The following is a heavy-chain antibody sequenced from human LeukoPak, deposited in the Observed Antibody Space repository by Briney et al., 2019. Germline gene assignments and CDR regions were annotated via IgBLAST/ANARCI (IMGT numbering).Heavy chain of an antibody. V-gene: IGHV3-23*01. J-gene: IGHJ4*02. Sequence: GGSLRLSCAASGFTVSSNYMSWVRQAPGKGLEWVSAISGSGGSTYYADSVKGRFTISRDNSKNTLYLQMNSLRAEDTAVYYCAKDYDFWSGPYWGQGTLVTVSS. CDR1: GFTVSSNY. CDR2: ISGSGGST. CDR3: AKDYDFWSGPY. D-gene: IGHD3-3*01.